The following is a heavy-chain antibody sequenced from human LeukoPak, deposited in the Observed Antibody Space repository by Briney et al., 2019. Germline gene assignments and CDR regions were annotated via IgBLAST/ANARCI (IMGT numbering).Heavy chain of an antibody. V-gene: IGHV3-23*01. CDR1: GFTFSVAA. J-gene: IGHJ3*01. Sequence: GGSLRLSCAASGFTFSVAAMTRVRQAPGKGLEWVSLIGASGESTYYADSVKGRFTISRDNSKNTLSLQMNSLRVEDTAMYFCAKDIQLSTWGLGTMVTVSS. CDR3: AKDIQLST. D-gene: IGHD5-24*01. CDR2: IGASGEST.